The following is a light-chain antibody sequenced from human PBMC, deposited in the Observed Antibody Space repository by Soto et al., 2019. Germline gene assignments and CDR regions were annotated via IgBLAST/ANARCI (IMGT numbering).Light chain of an antibody. CDR3: ATWDDSLPAV. CDR1: TSNIGSKT. V-gene: IGLV1-44*01. Sequence: QSVLTQPPSASGTPGQRVTISCSGSTSNIGSKTVSWYQQLPGSAPRVLIYSNNERPSGVPDRFSGSKSGTSASLAISGLQSEDEADYYCATWDDSLPAVFGGGTKLTVL. J-gene: IGLJ2*01. CDR2: SNN.